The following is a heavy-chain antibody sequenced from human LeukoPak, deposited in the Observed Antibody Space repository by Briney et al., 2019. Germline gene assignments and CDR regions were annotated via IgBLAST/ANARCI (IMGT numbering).Heavy chain of an antibody. V-gene: IGHV1-18*01. CDR1: GYTFTSYG. CDR2: ISAYNGNT. Sequence: AASVKVSCKASGYTFTSYGISWVRQAPGQGLEWMGWISAYNGNTNYAQKPQGRVTMTTDTSTSTAYMELRSLRSDDTAVYYCAREVVITHITYNWFDPWGQGTLVTVSS. J-gene: IGHJ5*02. D-gene: IGHD3-22*01. CDR3: AREVVITHITYNWFDP.